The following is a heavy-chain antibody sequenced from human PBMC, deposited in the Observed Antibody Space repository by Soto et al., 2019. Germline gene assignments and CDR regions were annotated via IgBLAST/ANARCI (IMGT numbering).Heavy chain of an antibody. Sequence: PSETLSLTCTVSDDFISSYYWNWIRQPAGKGLEWIGYVYYSGTTNYNPSLKSRVTISVDLSKNQFSLRLSSVTTADTALYYCARTTAVPNTLRSRYFFDYWGQGTLVTVSS. CDR3: ARTTAVPNTLRSRYFFDY. J-gene: IGHJ4*02. CDR2: VYYSGTT. D-gene: IGHD4-17*01. CDR1: DDFISSYY. V-gene: IGHV4-59*01.